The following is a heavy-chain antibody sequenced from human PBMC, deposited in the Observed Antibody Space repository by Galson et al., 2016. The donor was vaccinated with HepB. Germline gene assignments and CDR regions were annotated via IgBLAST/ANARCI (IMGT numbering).Heavy chain of an antibody. J-gene: IGHJ2*01. V-gene: IGHV3-33*01. CDR3: ARDESYGGIFGVKWYFDL. D-gene: IGHD4-23*01. CDR1: GFSFSNYG. CDR2: IWFDGSNE. Sequence: SLRLSCAASGFSFSNYGMHWVRQAPGKGLEWVAVIWFDGSNEFYSDSVKGRFTISRDNSKSTLYLQMNSLTADDTAVYYCARDESYGGIFGVKWYFDLWGRGTQVTVSS.